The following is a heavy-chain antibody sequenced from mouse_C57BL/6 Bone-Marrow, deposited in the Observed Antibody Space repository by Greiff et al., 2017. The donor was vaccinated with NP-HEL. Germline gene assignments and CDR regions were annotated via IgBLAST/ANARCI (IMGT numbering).Heavy chain of an antibody. V-gene: IGHV1-77*01. J-gene: IGHJ4*01. Sequence: QVQLQQSGAELVKPGASVKISCKASGYTFTDYYINWVKQRPGQGLEWIGKIGPGSGSTYYNEKFKGKPTLTADKSSSTAYLQLSSLTSEDSAVYFGADSSGYVYYYAMDYWGQGTSVTVSS. D-gene: IGHD3-2*02. CDR2: IGPGSGST. CDR3: ADSSGYVYYYAMDY. CDR1: GYTFTDYY.